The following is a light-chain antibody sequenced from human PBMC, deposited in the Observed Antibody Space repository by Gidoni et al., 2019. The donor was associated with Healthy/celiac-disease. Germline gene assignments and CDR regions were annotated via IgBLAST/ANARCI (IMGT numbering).Light chain of an antibody. CDR1: SSDVGGYNY. CDR2: DVS. Sequence: QSALTQPASVSGSPGPSITISCTGTSSDVGGYNYVSWYQQHPGNAPNLMIYDVSNRPSGVSNRFSGSKSGNTASLTISGLQAEDEADYYCSSYTSSSTYVFGTGTKVTVL. CDR3: SSYTSSSTYV. J-gene: IGLJ1*01. V-gene: IGLV2-14*03.